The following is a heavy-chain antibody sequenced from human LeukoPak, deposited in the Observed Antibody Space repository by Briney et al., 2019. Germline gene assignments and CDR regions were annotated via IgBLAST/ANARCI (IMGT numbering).Heavy chain of an antibody. Sequence: SVKVSRKASVGTFSSYAISWVRQAPGQGLEWMGGVIPIFGTANYAQKFQGRVTNTADESPSTPYIEQSSLISEDTRVYFYAREERAAINWCDPWGQGTLVTVSS. CDR3: AREERAAINWCDP. D-gene: IGHD6-25*01. V-gene: IGHV1-69*13. CDR2: VIPIFGTA. CDR1: VGTFSSYA. J-gene: IGHJ5*02.